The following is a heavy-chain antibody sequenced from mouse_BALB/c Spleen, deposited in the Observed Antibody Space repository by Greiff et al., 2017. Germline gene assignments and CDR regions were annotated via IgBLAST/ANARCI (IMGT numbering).Heavy chain of an antibody. CDR3: ARDPLTTGYAMDY. Sequence: EVQLVESGGGLVKPGGSLKLSCAASGFTFSDYYMYWVRQTPEKRLEWVATISDGGSYTYYPDSVKGRFTISRDNAKNNLYLQMSSLKSEDTAMYYCARDPLTTGYAMDYWGQGTSVTVSS. CDR2: ISDGGSYT. J-gene: IGHJ4*01. CDR1: GFTFSDYY. V-gene: IGHV5-4*02. D-gene: IGHD1-1*01.